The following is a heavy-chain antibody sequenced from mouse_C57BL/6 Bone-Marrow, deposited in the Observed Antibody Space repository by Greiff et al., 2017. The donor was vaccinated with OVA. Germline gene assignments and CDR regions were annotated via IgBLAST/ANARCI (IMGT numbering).Heavy chain of an antibody. CDR2: IDPENGDT. V-gene: IGHV14-4*01. Sequence: EVQLQQSGAELVRPGASVKLSCTASGFNIKDDYMHWVKQRPEQGLEWIGWIDPENGDTEYASKFQGKATITADTSSNTAYLQLSSLTSEDTAVYYCARDSYYYGSSNWYFDVWGTGTTVTVSS. J-gene: IGHJ1*03. CDR3: ARDSYYYGSSNWYFDV. CDR1: GFNIKDDY. D-gene: IGHD1-1*01.